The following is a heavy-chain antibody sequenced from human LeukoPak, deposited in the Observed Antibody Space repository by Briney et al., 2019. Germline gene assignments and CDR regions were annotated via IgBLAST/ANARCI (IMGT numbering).Heavy chain of an antibody. CDR2: ISSSGSTI. Sequence: GGSLRLSCAASGFTFSDYYMSWIRQAPGKGLEWVSYISSSGSTIYYADSVKGRFTISRDNAKNSLYLQMNSLRAEDTAVYYCNVYGSGSLAYYFDYWGQGTLVTVSS. J-gene: IGHJ4*02. V-gene: IGHV3-11*04. D-gene: IGHD3-10*01. CDR3: NVYGSGSLAYYFDY. CDR1: GFTFSDYY.